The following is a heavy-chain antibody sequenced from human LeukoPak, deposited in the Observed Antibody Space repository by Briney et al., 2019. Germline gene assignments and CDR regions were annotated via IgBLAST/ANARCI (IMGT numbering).Heavy chain of an antibody. J-gene: IGHJ6*02. D-gene: IGHD2-15*01. Sequence: GGSLRLSCAASGFTFSSYAMSWVRQAPGKGLEWVSAISGSGGSTYYADSVKGRFTISRDNSKNTLYLQMNSLRAEDTAVYYCAKGPGGYCSGGSCYQLARYYYGMDVWAKGPRSPSP. CDR2: ISGSGGST. CDR1: GFTFSSYA. V-gene: IGHV3-23*01. CDR3: AKGPGGYCSGGSCYQLARYYYGMDV.